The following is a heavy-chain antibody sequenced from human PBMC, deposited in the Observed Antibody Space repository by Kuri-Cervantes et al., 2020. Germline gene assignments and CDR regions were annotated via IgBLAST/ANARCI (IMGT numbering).Heavy chain of an antibody. J-gene: IGHJ6*03. D-gene: IGHD2-15*01. CDR3: AALGYCSGGSCYGYYYYYYMDV. CDR2: IWYDGSNK. Sequence: GGSLRLSCTASGFTFGDYGMTWVRQAPGKGLEWVAVIWYDGSNKYYADSVKGRFTISRDNSKNTLYLQMNSLRAEDTAVYYCAALGYCSGGSCYGYYYYYYMDVWGKGTTVTVSS. V-gene: IGHV3-33*01. CDR1: GFTFGDYG.